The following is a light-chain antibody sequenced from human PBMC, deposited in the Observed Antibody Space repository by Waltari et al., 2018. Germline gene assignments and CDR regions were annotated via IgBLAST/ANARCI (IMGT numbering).Light chain of an antibody. CDR1: QSVLYSATNKNY. J-gene: IGKJ4*01. CDR3: QQYYSTPPLT. CDR2: WAS. V-gene: IGKV4-1*01. Sequence: DIVMTQSPDSLAVSLGERATIPCTSSQSVLYSATNKNYLAWYQQKPGQPPKLLIYWASTRESGVPDRFSGSGSGTDFTLTISSLQAEDVAVYYCQQYYSTPPLTFGGGTKVEIK.